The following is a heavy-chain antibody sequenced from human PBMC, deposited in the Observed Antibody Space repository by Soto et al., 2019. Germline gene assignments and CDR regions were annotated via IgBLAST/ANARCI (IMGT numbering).Heavy chain of an antibody. CDR3: ARVQLGRRGPGPFDY. D-gene: IGHD1-1*01. Sequence: QVQLVQSGAEVKKPGSSVKVYCKASGGTFSSYAISWVRQAPGQGLEWMGGIIPIFGTANYAQKFQGRVTIAANESTSTAYMELSSLRSGDTAVYYCARVQLGRRGPGPFDYWGQGTLVTVSS. CDR1: GGTFSSYA. CDR2: IIPIFGTA. V-gene: IGHV1-69*01. J-gene: IGHJ4*02.